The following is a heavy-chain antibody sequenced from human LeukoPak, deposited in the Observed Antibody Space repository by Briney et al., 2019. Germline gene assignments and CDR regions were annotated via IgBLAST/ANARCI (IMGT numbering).Heavy chain of an antibody. Sequence: RASVKVSCXASGYTFTGYYMHWVRQAPGQGLEWMGRINPNSGGTNYAQKFQGRVTMTRDTSISTAYMELSRLRSDDTAVYYCARPVRVAAAGKDFDYWGQGTLVTVSS. CDR1: GYTFTGYY. V-gene: IGHV1-2*06. CDR3: ARPVRVAAAGKDFDY. D-gene: IGHD6-13*01. J-gene: IGHJ4*02. CDR2: INPNSGGT.